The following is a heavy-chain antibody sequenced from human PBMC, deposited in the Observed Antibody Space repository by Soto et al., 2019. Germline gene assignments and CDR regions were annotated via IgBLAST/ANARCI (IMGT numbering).Heavy chain of an antibody. CDR2: FDPEDGET. CDR3: ATGPAPYYYYGMDV. CDR1: GYTLTELS. V-gene: IGHV1-24*01. J-gene: IGHJ6*02. Sequence: GASVKVSCKVSGYTLTELSMHWVRQAPGKGLEWMGGFDPEDGETIYAQKFQGRVTMTEDTSTDTAYMELSSLRSEDTAVYYCATGPAPYYYYGMDVWGQGTTVTVSS.